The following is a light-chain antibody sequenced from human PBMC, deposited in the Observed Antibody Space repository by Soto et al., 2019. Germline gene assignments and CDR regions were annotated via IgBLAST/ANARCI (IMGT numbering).Light chain of an antibody. CDR1: QNINSH. CDR2: TAS. CDR3: QQYDLYSA. Sequence: DIQMTQSPSTLSASVGDRVTITCRASQNINSHLAWYQQKPGKAPKLLIYTASSLQSGVPSRFSGSGSGTKFTLTISSLQPDDFATFYCQQYDLYSAFGQGTKVEIK. J-gene: IGKJ1*01. V-gene: IGKV1-5*03.